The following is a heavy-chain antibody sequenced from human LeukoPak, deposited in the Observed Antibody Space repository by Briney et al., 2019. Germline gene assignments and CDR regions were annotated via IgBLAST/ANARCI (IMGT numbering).Heavy chain of an antibody. D-gene: IGHD1-1*01. V-gene: IGHV1-24*01. Sequence: RASVKVSCKVSGYTLTELSMHWVRQVPGKGLEWMGGFDPEDGETIYAQKFQGRITITRNTSISTAYMELSSLRYEDTAVYYCTRRSGGTGTTLGYWGQGTLVTVSS. CDR1: GYTLTELS. J-gene: IGHJ4*02. CDR3: TRRSGGTGTTLGY. CDR2: FDPEDGET.